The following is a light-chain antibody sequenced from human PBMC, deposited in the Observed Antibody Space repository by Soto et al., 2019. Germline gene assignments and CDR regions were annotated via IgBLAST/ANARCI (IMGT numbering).Light chain of an antibody. CDR1: QSVSIN. CDR3: QQYNNWPPWT. J-gene: IGKJ1*01. CDR2: GAS. Sequence: EIVVTQSPATLSVSPGERATLSCRAIQSVSINLAWYQQKPGQAPRLLIYGASTRATGIPARFSGSGSGTEFTLTISSLQSEDFAVYYCQQYNNWPPWTFGQGAKVDI. V-gene: IGKV3-15*01.